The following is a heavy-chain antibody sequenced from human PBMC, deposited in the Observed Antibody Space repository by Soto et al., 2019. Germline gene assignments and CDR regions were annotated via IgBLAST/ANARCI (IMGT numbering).Heavy chain of an antibody. D-gene: IGHD1-26*01. J-gene: IGHJ4*02. CDR2: ISGSGGST. Sequence: GGSLRLSCAASGFTFSSYAMSWFRQAPGKGLEWVSAISGSGGSTYYADSVKGRFTISRDNSKNTLYLQMNSLRAEDTAVYYCAKSKVSGSYYDYWGQGTLVTVSS. V-gene: IGHV3-23*01. CDR1: GFTFSSYA. CDR3: AKSKVSGSYYDY.